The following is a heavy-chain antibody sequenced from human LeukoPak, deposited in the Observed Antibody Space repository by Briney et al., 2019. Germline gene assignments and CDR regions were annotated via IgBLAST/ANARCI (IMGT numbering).Heavy chain of an antibody. V-gene: IGHV3-48*03. J-gene: IGHJ3*02. Sequence: PGGSLRLSCAASGFTFSSYEMNWVRQAPGKGLEWVSYISSSGSTKYYADSVKGRFTISGDNAKNSLYLQMNSLRVEDTAVYYCARWGGSGTFWDGFDIWGQGTMVTVSS. CDR3: ARWGGSGTFWDGFDI. D-gene: IGHD3-10*01. CDR1: GFTFSSYE. CDR2: ISSSGSTK.